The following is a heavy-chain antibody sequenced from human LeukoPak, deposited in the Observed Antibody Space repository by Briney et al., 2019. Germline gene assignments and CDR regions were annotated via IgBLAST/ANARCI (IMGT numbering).Heavy chain of an antibody. D-gene: IGHD3-10*01. CDR2: INWNGIST. CDR3: ARAYGSGSYYNQGDY. J-gene: IGHJ4*02. Sequence: PGGSLRLSCAASGFTFDDYGMTWVRRAPGKGLEWVSGINWNGISTGYADSVKGRFTISRDNAKNSLYLQMNSLRAEDTALYYCARAYGSGSYYNQGDYWGQGTLVTVSS. V-gene: IGHV3-20*04. CDR1: GFTFDDYG.